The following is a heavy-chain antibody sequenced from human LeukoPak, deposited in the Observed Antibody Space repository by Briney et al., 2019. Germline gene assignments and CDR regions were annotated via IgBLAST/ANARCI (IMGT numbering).Heavy chain of an antibody. CDR3: AKDNTAAAGDNSDC. CDR1: GFTFDDYA. D-gene: IGHD6-13*01. CDR2: ISGDGGST. V-gene: IGHV3-43*02. J-gene: IGHJ4*02. Sequence: GESLRLSCAASGFTFDDYAMHWVRQAPGKGLEWVSLISGDGGSTYYADSVKGRFTISRDNSKNSLYLQMNSLRTEDTALYYCAKDNTAAAGDNSDCCGQGTLVTVSS.